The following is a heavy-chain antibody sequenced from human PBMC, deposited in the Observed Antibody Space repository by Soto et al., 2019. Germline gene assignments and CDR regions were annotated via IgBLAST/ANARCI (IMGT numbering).Heavy chain of an antibody. CDR3: ARAPVTPPIVRVVVPYFFDS. J-gene: IGHJ4*02. D-gene: IGHD3-22*01. CDR2: MYHSGSS. CDR1: GGSITNYY. V-gene: IGHV4-59*12. Sequence: SETLSLTCTVSGGSITNYYWSWVRQPPGKGLEWIGYMYHSGSSYFNPSLKGRVILSIDTSKNQFSLNVSSVTAADTAVYYCARAPVTPPIVRVVVPYFFDSWGQGTLVTVSS.